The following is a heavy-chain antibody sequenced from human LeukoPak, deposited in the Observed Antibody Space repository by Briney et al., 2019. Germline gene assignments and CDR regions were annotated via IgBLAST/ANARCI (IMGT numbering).Heavy chain of an antibody. D-gene: IGHD2-2*01. V-gene: IGHV1-69*05. Sequence: GASVKVFCKASGGTFSSYAISWVRQAPGQGLEWMGGIIPIFGTANYAQKFQGRVTITTDESTSTAYMELSSLRSEDTAVYYCASQGYCSSTSCAASAFDYWGQGTLVTVSS. CDR2: IIPIFGTA. CDR3: ASQGYCSSTSCAASAFDY. CDR1: GGTFSSYA. J-gene: IGHJ4*02.